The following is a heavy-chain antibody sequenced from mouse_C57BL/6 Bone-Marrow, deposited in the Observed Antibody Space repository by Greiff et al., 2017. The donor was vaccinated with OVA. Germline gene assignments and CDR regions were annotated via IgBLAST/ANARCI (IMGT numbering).Heavy chain of an antibody. CDR3: ARWGRDGY. CDR1: GYTFTNYW. CDR2: IYPGGGYT. V-gene: IGHV1-63*01. J-gene: IGHJ2*01. Sequence: VQLVESGAELVKPGTSVKMSCKASGYTFTNYWIGWAKQRPGHGLEWIGDIYPGGGYTNYNEKFKGKATLTADKSSSTAYMQFSSLTSEDSAIYYCARWGRDGYWGQGTTLTVSS. D-gene: IGHD3-3*01.